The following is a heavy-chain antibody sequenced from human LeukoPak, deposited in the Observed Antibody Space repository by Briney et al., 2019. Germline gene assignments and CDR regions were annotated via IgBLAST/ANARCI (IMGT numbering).Heavy chain of an antibody. D-gene: IGHD6-19*01. CDR2: IFYSGGT. CDR3: ARHGYSSGFYWFDP. V-gene: IGHV4-39*01. Sequence: PSETLSLTCTVSGDSIISSTYYWGWIRQPPGKGLEWIGGIFYSGGTYYSPSLKSRITISVDTSKNLFSLNLRSVTAADTAVYYCARHGYSSGFYWFDPWGQGTLVTVSS. CDR1: GDSIISSTYY. J-gene: IGHJ5*02.